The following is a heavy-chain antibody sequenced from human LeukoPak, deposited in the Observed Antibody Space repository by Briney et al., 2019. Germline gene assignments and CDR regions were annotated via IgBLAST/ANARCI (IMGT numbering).Heavy chain of an antibody. V-gene: IGHV1-69*04. CDR1: GGTFSSYA. CDR2: IIPILGIA. CDR3: ARGKIGDFHFDY. D-gene: IGHD4-17*01. J-gene: IGHJ4*02. Sequence: GSSVKVSCKASGGTFSSYAISWVRQAPGQGLEWMGRIIPILGIANYAQKFQGRVTITADKSTSTAYMELSSLRSEDTAVYYCARGKIGDFHFDYWGQGTLVTVSS.